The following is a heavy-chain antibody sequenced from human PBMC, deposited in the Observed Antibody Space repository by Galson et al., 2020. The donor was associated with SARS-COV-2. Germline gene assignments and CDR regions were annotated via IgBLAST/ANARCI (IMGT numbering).Heavy chain of an antibody. CDR1: GFTFSTYA. Sequence: GESLKISCAASGFTFSTYAMHWVRQAPGKGLEWVAVIWSDENHKYYTDSVKGRFIISRDNSKNTVNLQMNNLRAEDTAVYYCTPSIIVPGTLGYWGQGTLVSVAS. J-gene: IGHJ4*02. CDR3: TPSIIVPGTLGY. V-gene: IGHV3-33*01. D-gene: IGHD6-19*01. CDR2: IWSDENHK.